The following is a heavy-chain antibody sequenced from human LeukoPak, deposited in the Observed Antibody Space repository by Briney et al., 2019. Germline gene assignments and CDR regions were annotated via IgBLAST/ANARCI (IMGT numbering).Heavy chain of an antibody. Sequence: GESLKISCKTSGYTFTSHWISWVRQMPGTGLEWMGKIDPSDSYNNYSPSFQGHVTISTDKSIATAYLQWSSLKASDTAVYYCVRHVGEISTIDSWGQGTLVTVSS. CDR2: IDPSDSYN. J-gene: IGHJ4*02. CDR3: VRHVGEISTIDS. V-gene: IGHV5-10-1*01. CDR1: GYTFTSHW. D-gene: IGHD1-26*01.